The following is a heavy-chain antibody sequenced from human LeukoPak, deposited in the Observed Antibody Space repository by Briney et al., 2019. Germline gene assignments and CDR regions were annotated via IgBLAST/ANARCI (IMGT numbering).Heavy chain of an antibody. CDR1: GFTFSSCS. J-gene: IGHJ5*02. D-gene: IGHD3-10*01. V-gene: IGHV3-48*02. CDR3: ARDNEVYYYGSGSTDNWFNP. Sequence: GGSLRLSCAASGFTFSSCSMNWVRQAPGKGLEWVSYISSSSSTIYYADSVKGRFTISRDNAKNSLYLQMNSLRDEDTAVYYCARDNEVYYYGSGSTDNWFNPWGQGTLVTVSS. CDR2: ISSSSSTI.